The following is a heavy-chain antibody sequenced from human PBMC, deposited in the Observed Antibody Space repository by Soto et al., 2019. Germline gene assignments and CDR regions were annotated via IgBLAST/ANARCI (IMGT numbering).Heavy chain of an antibody. D-gene: IGHD5-12*01. CDR3: ARGLRNYYGVDV. CDR1: GYTFTSYY. CDR2: INPSGGST. J-gene: IGHJ6*02. V-gene: IGHV1-46*01. Sequence: ASVKVSCKASGYTFTSYYMHWVRHAPGQGLEWMGIINPSGGSTSYAQKFQGRVTMTRDTSTSTVCMELSSLRAEDTGVYYCARGLRNYYGVDVWGQGTTVTVSS.